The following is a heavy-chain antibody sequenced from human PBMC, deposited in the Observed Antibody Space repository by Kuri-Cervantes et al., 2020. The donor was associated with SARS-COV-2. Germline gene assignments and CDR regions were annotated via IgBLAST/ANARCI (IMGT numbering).Heavy chain of an antibody. D-gene: IGHD2-2*01. CDR2: IYPGDSDT. V-gene: IGHV5-51*01. CDR1: GYSFTSYW. Sequence: GGSLRLSCKGSGYSFTSYWIGWVRQMPGKGLEWMGIIYPGDSDTRYSPSFQGQVTISADKSISTAYLQWSSLKASDTAMYYCATGLVVPAAMRDYWGRGTLVTVSS. J-gene: IGHJ4*02. CDR3: ATGLVVPAAMRDY.